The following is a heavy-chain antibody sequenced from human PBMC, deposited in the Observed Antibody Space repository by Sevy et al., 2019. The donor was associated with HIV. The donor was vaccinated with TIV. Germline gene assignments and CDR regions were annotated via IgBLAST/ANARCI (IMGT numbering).Heavy chain of an antibody. J-gene: IGHJ6*02. Sequence: GGSLRLSCAASGFTFSDYYMSWIHQAPGKGLEWVSYISSSGSTIYYADSVKGRFTISRDNAKNSLYLQMNSLRAEDTAVYYCARCWKNLAESYYYYGMDVWGQGTTVTVSS. CDR3: ARCWKNLAESYYYYGMDV. D-gene: IGHD1-1*01. CDR2: ISSSGSTI. V-gene: IGHV3-11*01. CDR1: GFTFSDYY.